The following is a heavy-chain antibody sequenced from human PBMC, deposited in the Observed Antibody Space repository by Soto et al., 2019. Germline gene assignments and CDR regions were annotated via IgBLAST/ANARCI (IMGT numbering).Heavy chain of an antibody. Sequence: TLSLTCTVSGDSISSGGDYWTWIRRHPGKGLQRIAHIFHTGSAPHSPSLKSRVTISVDTSQNQFSLKMSSVTGADTAVYYCARDQEVNYSDYGGSDYYYGMDVWGQGTTV. CDR3: ARDQEVNYSDYGGSDYYYGMDV. CDR1: GDSISSGGDY. D-gene: IGHD4-17*01. V-gene: IGHV4-31*03. CDR2: IFHTGSA. J-gene: IGHJ6*02.